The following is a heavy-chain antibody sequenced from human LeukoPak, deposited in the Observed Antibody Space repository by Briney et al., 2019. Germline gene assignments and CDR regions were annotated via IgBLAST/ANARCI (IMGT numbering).Heavy chain of an antibody. CDR1: GGSINSYY. D-gene: IGHD5-18*01. CDR3: ARGGRYSYGLFGPYSMDV. CDR2: IYYSGST. J-gene: IGHJ6*02. V-gene: IGHV4-59*01. Sequence: KPSETLSLTCTVSGGSINSYYWSWIRQPPGRGLDWIGYIYYSGSTNYNPSLKSRVTISADTSKNQFSLKLNSVTAADTAVYYCARGGRYSYGLFGPYSMDVWGQGTTVTVSS.